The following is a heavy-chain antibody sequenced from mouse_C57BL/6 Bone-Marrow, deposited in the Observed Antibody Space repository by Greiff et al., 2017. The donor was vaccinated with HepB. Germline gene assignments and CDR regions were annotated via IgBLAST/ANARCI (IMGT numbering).Heavy chain of an antibody. CDR1: GYSITSGYY. J-gene: IGHJ2*01. Sequence: EVKLMESGPGLVKPSQSLSLTCSVTGYSITSGYYWNWIRQFPGNKLEWMGYISYDGSNNYNPSLKNRISITRDTSKNQFFLKLNSVTTEDTATYYCAREGGLTGVFDYWGQGTTLTVSS. CDR3: AREGGLTGVFDY. V-gene: IGHV3-6*01. D-gene: IGHD4-1*01. CDR2: ISYDGSN.